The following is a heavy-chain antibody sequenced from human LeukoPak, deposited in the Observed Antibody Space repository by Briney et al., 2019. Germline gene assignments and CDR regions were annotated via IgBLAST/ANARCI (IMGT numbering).Heavy chain of an antibody. J-gene: IGHJ4*02. Sequence: PGGSLRLSCAASGFTFSSYAMSWVRHAPGKGLEWVSAISGSGGSTYYADSVKGRFTISRENSKNTLYLQMNSLRAEDTAVYYCAKDVKWERSPWDYWGQGTLVTVSS. CDR3: AKDVKWERSPWDY. D-gene: IGHD1-26*01. CDR2: ISGSGGST. CDR1: GFTFSSYA. V-gene: IGHV3-23*01.